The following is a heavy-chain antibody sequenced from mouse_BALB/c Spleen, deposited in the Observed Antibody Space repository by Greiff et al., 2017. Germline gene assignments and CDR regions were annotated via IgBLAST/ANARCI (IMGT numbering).Heavy chain of an antibody. Sequence: EVKLVESGGGLVKPGGSLKLSCAASGFTFSDYYMYWVRQTPEKRLEWVATISDGGSYTYYPDSVKGRFTISRDNAKNNLYLQMSSLKSEDTAMYYCARDRGLRRGAFAYWGQGTLVTVSA. J-gene: IGHJ3*01. CDR1: GFTFSDYY. CDR3: ARDRGLRRGAFAY. V-gene: IGHV5-4*02. CDR2: ISDGGSYT. D-gene: IGHD2-4*01.